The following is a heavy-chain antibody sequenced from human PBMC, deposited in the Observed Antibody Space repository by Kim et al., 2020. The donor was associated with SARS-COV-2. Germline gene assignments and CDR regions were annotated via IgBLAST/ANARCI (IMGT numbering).Heavy chain of an antibody. J-gene: IGHJ3*02. Sequence: ASVKVSCKASGYTFTSYAMHWVRQAPGQRLEWMGWINAGNGNTKYSQKFQGRVTITRDTSASTAYMELSSLRSEDTAVYYCARLRDSSSWYTYACDIWGQGTMVTVSS. V-gene: IGHV1-3*01. CDR3: ARLRDSSSWYTYACDI. CDR2: INAGNGNT. D-gene: IGHD6-13*01. CDR1: GYTFTSYA.